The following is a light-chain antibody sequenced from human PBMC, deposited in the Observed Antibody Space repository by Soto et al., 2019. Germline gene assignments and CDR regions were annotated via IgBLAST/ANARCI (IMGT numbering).Light chain of an antibody. CDR3: QSYDSSLNGWV. CDR2: GNN. Sequence: QSVLTQPPSVSEAPGQRVTISCTGSSSNIGAGYDVHWYQQLPGTAPKLLIYGNNNRPSGVPDRFSGSKSGTSASLAITGLQAEDEADYYCQSYDSSLNGWVFGGGTKLTV. J-gene: IGLJ3*02. CDR1: SSNIGAGYD. V-gene: IGLV1-40*01.